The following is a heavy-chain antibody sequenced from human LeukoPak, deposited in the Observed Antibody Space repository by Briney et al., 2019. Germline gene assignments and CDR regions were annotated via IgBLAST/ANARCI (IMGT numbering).Heavy chain of an antibody. CDR3: ARSGGVQLWSTKQTYYFDY. CDR1: GGSISSSNW. CDR2: IYHSGST. D-gene: IGHD5-18*01. V-gene: IGHV4-4*02. J-gene: IGHJ4*02. Sequence: PSETLSLTCAVSGGSISSSNWWSWVRQPPGKGLEWIGEIYHSGSTNYNPSLKSRVTISVDKSKNQFSLKLSSVTAADTAVYYCARSGGVQLWSTKQTYYFDYWGQGTLVTVSS.